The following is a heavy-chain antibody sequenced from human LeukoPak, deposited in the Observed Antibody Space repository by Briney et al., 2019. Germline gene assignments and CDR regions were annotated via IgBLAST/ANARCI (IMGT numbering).Heavy chain of an antibody. CDR2: ISSISSTK. CDR1: GFTFSSYS. D-gene: IGHD3-22*01. J-gene: IGHJ4*02. Sequence: PGGSLRLSCAASGFTFSSYSMNWVRQAPGKGLEGVSYISSISSTKYYADSVKGRFTIPRHNAKNLLYLQMNRLRDEDTAGYYCAKAMNYYDSSGDDALHIWGQGTLVTVSS. V-gene: IGHV3-48*02. CDR3: AKAMNYYDSSGDDALHI.